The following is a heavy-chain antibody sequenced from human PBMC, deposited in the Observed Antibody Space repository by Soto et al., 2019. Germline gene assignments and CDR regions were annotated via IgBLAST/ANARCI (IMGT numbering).Heavy chain of an antibody. J-gene: IGHJ1*01. CDR1: GFTFSTYA. CDR2: ISGSGGDT. Sequence: GSLRLSCAASGFTFSTYAMSWVRQAPGKGLEWVSVISGSGGDTYYADSVKGRFTIARDNSKNTLSLQMNSLRAEDTAVYYCAKARGIITPAPGSSWGQGTQVTVSS. CDR3: AKARGIITPAPGSS. D-gene: IGHD3-16*01. V-gene: IGHV3-23*01.